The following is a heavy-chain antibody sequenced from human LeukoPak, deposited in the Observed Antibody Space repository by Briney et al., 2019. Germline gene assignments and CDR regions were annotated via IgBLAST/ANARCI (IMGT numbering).Heavy chain of an antibody. CDR1: GCSISSGYY. CDR3: ARDPGGDNYYYYYYGMDV. J-gene: IGHJ6*04. V-gene: IGHV4-38-2*02. D-gene: IGHD4-17*01. Sequence: SETLSLTCAVSGCSISSGYYWGWIRQPPGKGLEWIGSIYHSGSTYYNPSLKSRVTISVDTSKNQFSLKLSSVTAADTAVYYCARDPGGDNYYYYYYGMDVWGKGTTVTVSS. CDR2: IYHSGST.